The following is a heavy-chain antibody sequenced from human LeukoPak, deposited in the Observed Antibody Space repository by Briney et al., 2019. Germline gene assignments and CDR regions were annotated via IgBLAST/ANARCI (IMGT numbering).Heavy chain of an antibody. CDR3: ARDYNYVPDY. D-gene: IGHD3-22*01. CDR2: ISGYNGNT. Sequence: ASVKVSCKASGYTFTSSGISWVRQAPGQGLEWMGWISGYNGNTYYAQKSQGRVTMTTDTSTSTTYMELRSLRSDDTAVYYCARDYNYVPDYWGQGTLVTVSS. V-gene: IGHV1-18*01. CDR1: GYTFTSSG. J-gene: IGHJ4*02.